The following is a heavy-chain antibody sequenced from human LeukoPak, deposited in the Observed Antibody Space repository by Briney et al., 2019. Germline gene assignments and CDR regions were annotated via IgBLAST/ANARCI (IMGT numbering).Heavy chain of an antibody. CDR2: ISSSSSYT. D-gene: IGHD5-24*01. J-gene: IGHJ4*02. CDR3: ARTFVSGDGYKVGYFDY. V-gene: IGHV3-11*03. CDR1: GFTFSDYY. Sequence: GGSLRLSCAASGFTFSDYYMSWIRQAPGKGLEWVSYISSSSSYTNYADSVKGRFTISRDNSKNTLFLQMNSLRAEDTAIYYCARTFVSGDGYKVGYFDYWGQGTLVTVSS.